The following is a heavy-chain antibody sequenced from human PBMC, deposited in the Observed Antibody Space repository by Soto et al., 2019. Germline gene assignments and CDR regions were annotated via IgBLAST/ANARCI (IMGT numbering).Heavy chain of an antibody. J-gene: IGHJ6*02. CDR3: ARGGQLVGMDV. Sequence: GGSLRLSCAASGFTFSSYSMNWVRQAPGKGLEWVSSISSSSSYIYYADSVKGRFTISRDNAKNSLYLQMNSLRAEDTAVYYCARGGQLVGMDVWGQGATVTVSS. V-gene: IGHV3-21*01. D-gene: IGHD6-6*01. CDR1: GFTFSSYS. CDR2: ISSSSSYI.